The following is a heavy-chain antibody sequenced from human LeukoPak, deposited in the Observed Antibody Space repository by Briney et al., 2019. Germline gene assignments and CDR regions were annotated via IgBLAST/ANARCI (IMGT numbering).Heavy chain of an antibody. D-gene: IGHD3-22*01. J-gene: IGHJ4*02. CDR1: GFTFSSYG. CDR3: ASGTETYYYDSSGYYYYY. V-gene: IGHV3-30*02. Sequence: GGSLRLSCGVSGFTFSSYGMHWVRQAPGKGLEWVAYIRYDGSNRHYADSVKGRFTISRDNSKNTLYLQMNSLRAEDTAVYYCASGTETYYYDSSGYYYYYWGQGTLVTVSS. CDR2: IRYDGSNR.